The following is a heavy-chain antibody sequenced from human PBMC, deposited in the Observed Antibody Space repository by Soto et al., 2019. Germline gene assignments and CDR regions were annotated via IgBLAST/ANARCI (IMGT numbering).Heavy chain of an antibody. J-gene: IGHJ4*02. V-gene: IGHV1-3*01. Sequence: ASVKVSCKASGYSFTSYGFSWLRQAPGQRLEWMGWINAGNGNTKYSQKFQGRVTITRDASASTAYMELSSLRSEDTAVYYCARDLGGWPDYWGQGTLVTVSS. CDR2: INAGNGNT. D-gene: IGHD2-15*01. CDR3: ARDLGGWPDY. CDR1: GYSFTSYG.